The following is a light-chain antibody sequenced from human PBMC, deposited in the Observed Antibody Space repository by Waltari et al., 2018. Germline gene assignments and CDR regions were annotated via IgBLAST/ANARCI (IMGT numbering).Light chain of an antibody. Sequence: QSVLTQPPSVSGAPGQRVTISCTGSSSNIGPGSDVHWYQHLPGTAPKLLIYGTSNPPSGVPARFSGSKSGTSASLAITGLQAEDEADYYCQSYDSSLSGSIFGTGTKVTVL. V-gene: IGLV1-40*01. J-gene: IGLJ1*01. CDR2: GTS. CDR3: QSYDSSLSGSI. CDR1: SSNIGPGSD.